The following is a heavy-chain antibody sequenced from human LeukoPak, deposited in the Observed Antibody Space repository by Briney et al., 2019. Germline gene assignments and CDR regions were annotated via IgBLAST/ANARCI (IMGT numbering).Heavy chain of an antibody. CDR1: GFTFSSYE. Sequence: GGSLRLSCAASGFTFSSYEMNWVRQAPGKGLEWVSYITTSGRTIYYADSVEGRFTISRDNAKNSLYLQMNSLRAEDTAVYYCARGEDYGTNSFDYWGQGTLVTVSS. CDR2: ITTSGRTI. J-gene: IGHJ4*02. V-gene: IGHV3-48*03. CDR3: ARGEDYGTNSFDY. D-gene: IGHD4-17*01.